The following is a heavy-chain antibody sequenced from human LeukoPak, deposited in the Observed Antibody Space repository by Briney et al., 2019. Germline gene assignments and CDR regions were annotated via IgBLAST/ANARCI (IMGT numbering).Heavy chain of an antibody. CDR3: TTXYTYTIP. CDR1: GFTVTSNY. J-gene: IGHJ5*02. CDR2: IKSITDGGTT. Sequence: PGGSLRLSCAASGFTVTSNYMTWVRQAPGKGLEWVGRIKSITDGGTTDYAAPVKGRVTISRDDSRNTLYLQMNSLKTEDTAVYYCTTXYTYTIPWGQGTLVTVSS. V-gene: IGHV3-15*01. D-gene: IGHD3-9*01.